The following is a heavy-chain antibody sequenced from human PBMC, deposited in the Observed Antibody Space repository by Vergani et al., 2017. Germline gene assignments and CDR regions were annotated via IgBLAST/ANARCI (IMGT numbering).Heavy chain of an antibody. V-gene: IGHV3-23*01. Sequence: EVHLLESGEDLVQPGGSLRLSCAASGFTFNHYAMNWVRQAPGKGLEWVSGVSGSGGSTYYAGSVKGRFTISRDSSKNTLYLQMNSLSAGDTAVYYCAKANPLNSGYDYLYYYHAMDVWGQGTTVTVSS. D-gene: IGHD5-12*01. CDR1: GFTFNHYA. CDR2: VSGSGGST. J-gene: IGHJ6*02. CDR3: AKANPLNSGYDYLYYYHAMDV.